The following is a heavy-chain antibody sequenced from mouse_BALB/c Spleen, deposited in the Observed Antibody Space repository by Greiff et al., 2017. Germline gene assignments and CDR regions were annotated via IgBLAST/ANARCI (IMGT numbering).Heavy chain of an antibody. CDR2: INPSNGGT. D-gene: IGHD2-4*01. CDR3: TRKNDYDGYYFDY. CDR1: GYTFTSYY. Sequence: VQLQQSGAELARPGASVKLSCKASGYTFTSYYMYWVKQRPGQGLEWIGGINPSNGGTNFNEKFKSKATLTVDKSSSTAYMQLSSLTSEDSAVYYCTRKNDYDGYYFDYWGQGTTLTVSS. J-gene: IGHJ2*01. V-gene: IGHV1S81*02.